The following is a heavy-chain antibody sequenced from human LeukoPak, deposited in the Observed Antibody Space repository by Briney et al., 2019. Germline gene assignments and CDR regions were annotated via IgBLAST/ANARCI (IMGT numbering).Heavy chain of an antibody. Sequence: GGSLRLSCAAFGFTFSSYEMEWVRQAPGKGLEWVSYISSSSNTIYYADSVKGRFTISRDNAKNSLYLQMSSLRAEDTAVYYCARDSVYGMDVWGQGTTVTVSS. CDR1: GFTFSSYE. CDR2: ISSSSNTI. CDR3: ARDSVYGMDV. J-gene: IGHJ6*02. V-gene: IGHV3-48*03. D-gene: IGHD3-10*01.